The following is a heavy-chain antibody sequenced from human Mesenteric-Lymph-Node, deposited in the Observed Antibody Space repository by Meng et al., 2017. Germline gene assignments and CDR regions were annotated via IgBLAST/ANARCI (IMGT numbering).Heavy chain of an antibody. Sequence: GESLKISCAASGFTFSSYSMNWVRQAPGKGLEWVSSISSSSSYIYYADSVKGRFTISRDNAKNSLYLQMNSLRAEDTAVYYCGTEAYCGGDCYSPGYFDYWGQGTLVTVSS. CDR1: GFTFSSYS. D-gene: IGHD2-21*02. V-gene: IGHV3-21*04. CDR2: ISSSSSYI. CDR3: GTEAYCGGDCYSPGYFDY. J-gene: IGHJ4*02.